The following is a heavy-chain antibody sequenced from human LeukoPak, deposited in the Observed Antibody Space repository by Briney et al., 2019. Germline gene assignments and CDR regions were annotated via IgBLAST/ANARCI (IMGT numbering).Heavy chain of an antibody. J-gene: IGHJ5*02. Sequence: ASVKVSCKASGYTFTSYGISWVRQAPGQGLEWMGWISAYNGNTNYAQKLQGRVTMTTDTSTSTAYMELSSLRSEDTAVYYCARVATAGPNWFDPWGQGTLVTVSS. V-gene: IGHV1-18*01. CDR1: GYTFTSYG. CDR2: ISAYNGNT. D-gene: IGHD5-18*01. CDR3: ARVATAGPNWFDP.